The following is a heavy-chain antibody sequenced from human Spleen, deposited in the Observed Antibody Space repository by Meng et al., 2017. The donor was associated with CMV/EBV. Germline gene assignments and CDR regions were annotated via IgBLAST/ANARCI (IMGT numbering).Heavy chain of an antibody. CDR2: IDDSGST. D-gene: IGHD1-26*01. CDR3: ARGKQDAWELLAY. J-gene: IGHJ4*02. CDR1: GVSISSNIR. V-gene: IGHV4-4*02. Sequence: QVQLQESVPGLWKPSGTLSLPCGVSGVSISSNIRWTWVRQPPGKGLEWIGDIDDSGSTNYNPSLNSRISISLDKSKNHFSLKVNSVTAADTAVYYCARGKQDAWELLAYWGQGALVTVSS.